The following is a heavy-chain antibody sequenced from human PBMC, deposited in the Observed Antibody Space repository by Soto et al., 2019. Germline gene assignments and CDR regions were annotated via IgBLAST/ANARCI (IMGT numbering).Heavy chain of an antibody. CDR2: ITGSGIYT. CDR3: GKEGIGNYNEYFDY. CDR1: GFIFATHT. D-gene: IGHD4-4*01. V-gene: IGHV3-21*02. J-gene: IGHJ4*02. Sequence: VQLVESGGGLVKPGGSLRLSCAASGFIFATHTINWVRQAPGKGLEWVSSITGSGIYTRYADSVKGRFTISRDNAKASLYLQMNSLGAEDTAVYYCGKEGIGNYNEYFDYWGQGTLVTVSS.